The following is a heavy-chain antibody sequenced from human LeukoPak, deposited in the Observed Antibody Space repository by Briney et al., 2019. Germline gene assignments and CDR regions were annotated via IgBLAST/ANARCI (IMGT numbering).Heavy chain of an antibody. D-gene: IGHD3-22*01. V-gene: IGHV3-74*01. CDR2: INSDGSRT. CDR1: GFTFSSYW. J-gene: IGHJ4*02. Sequence: GGSLRLSCAASGFTFSSYWMHWVRQTPGKGLVWVSHINSDGSRTSYADSVKGRFTISRDNAKNTLSLQMNSLRAEDTAVYYCARGVQGHYYDRSGPTDDYFDYWGQGTLVTVSS. CDR3: ARGVQGHYYDRSGPTDDYFDY.